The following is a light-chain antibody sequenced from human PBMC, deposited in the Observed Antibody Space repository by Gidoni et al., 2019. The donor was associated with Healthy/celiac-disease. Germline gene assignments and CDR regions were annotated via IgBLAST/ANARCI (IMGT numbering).Light chain of an antibody. V-gene: IGKV3-20*01. Sequence: EIVLTQSPGTLSLSPGERATLSCRASQSVSSSYLAWYQQKPGQAPRLLLYGASSRATGIPDRCSGSGAGTDFTLTISRLEPEEFAVYYCQQYGSSPTFGKGTKVEIK. CDR1: QSVSSSY. CDR2: GAS. CDR3: QQYGSSPT. J-gene: IGKJ1*01.